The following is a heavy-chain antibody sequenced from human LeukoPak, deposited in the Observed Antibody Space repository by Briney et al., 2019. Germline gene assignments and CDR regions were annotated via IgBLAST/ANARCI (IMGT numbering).Heavy chain of an antibody. CDR2: IIPIFGTA. V-gene: IGHV1-69*13. Sequence: SVKVSCKASGGTFSSYAISWVRQAPGQGLEWMGGIIPIFGTANYAQKFQGRVTITADESTSTAYMELSSLRSEDTAVYYCARVEGGYCSSTSCYDYFDYWGQGTLVTVSS. CDR3: ARVEGGYCSSTSCYDYFDY. D-gene: IGHD2-2*01. CDR1: GGTFSSYA. J-gene: IGHJ4*02.